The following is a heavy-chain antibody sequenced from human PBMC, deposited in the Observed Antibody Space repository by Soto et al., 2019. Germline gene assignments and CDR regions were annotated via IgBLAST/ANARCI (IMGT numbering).Heavy chain of an antibody. D-gene: IGHD3-10*01. CDR1: GFICSSYD. V-gene: IGHV3-23*01. Sequence: GGSLRLSCAASGFICSSYDMSWVRQAPGKGLEWVSTILVSDSTHYEDSVRGRFTISRDRSKNTVYLQMNSLRAEDTAVYYCAKGTYYYGSAPYYFDYWGQGTLVTVSS. CDR2: ILVSDST. J-gene: IGHJ4*02. CDR3: AKGTYYYGSAPYYFDY.